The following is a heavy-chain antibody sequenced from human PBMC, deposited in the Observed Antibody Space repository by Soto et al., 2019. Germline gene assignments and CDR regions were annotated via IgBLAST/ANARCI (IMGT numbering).Heavy chain of an antibody. Sequence: SETLSLTCTVSGGSISSGGYYWSWIRQHPGKGLEWIGYIYYSGSTYYNPSLKSRVTISVDTSKNQFSLKLSSVTAADTVVYYCARDRSVTPQGYYSYYMDVWGKGTTVTVSS. V-gene: IGHV4-31*03. CDR2: IYYSGST. D-gene: IGHD2-21*02. J-gene: IGHJ6*03. CDR1: GGSISSGGYY. CDR3: ARDRSVTPQGYYSYYMDV.